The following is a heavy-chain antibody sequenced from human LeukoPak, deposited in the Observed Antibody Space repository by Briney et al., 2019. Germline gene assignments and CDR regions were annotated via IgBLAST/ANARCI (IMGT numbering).Heavy chain of an antibody. J-gene: IGHJ6*03. Sequence: NPSETLSLTCTVSGGSISSYYWSWIRQPPGKGLEWIGYIYYSGSTNYNPSLKSRVTISVDTSKNQFSLKLSSVTAADTAVYYCARVSRITIFGVVIIPYYYYMDVWGKGTTVTVSS. CDR2: IYYSGST. D-gene: IGHD3-3*01. CDR1: GGSISSYY. V-gene: IGHV4-59*12. CDR3: ARVSRITIFGVVIIPYYYYMDV.